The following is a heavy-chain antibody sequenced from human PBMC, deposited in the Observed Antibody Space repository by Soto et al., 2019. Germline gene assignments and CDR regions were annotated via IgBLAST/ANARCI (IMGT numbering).Heavy chain of an antibody. D-gene: IGHD1-26*01. CDR3: AKQSPYTGSYYVLFDY. CDR1: GYSFTNYY. CDR2: IDPSDSHP. V-gene: IGHV5-10-1*01. Sequence: GESLKISCKGSGYSFTNYYISWVRQMPGKGLEWMGKIDPSDSHPNYSPSFQGHVTFSVDKSINTAYLQWSSLKASDTAMYYCAKQSPYTGSYYVLFDYWGQGTQVTVS. J-gene: IGHJ4*02.